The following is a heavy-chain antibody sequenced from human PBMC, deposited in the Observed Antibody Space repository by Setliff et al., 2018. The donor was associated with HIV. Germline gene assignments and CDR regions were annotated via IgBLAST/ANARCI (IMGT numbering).Heavy chain of an antibody. J-gene: IGHJ3*02. D-gene: IGHD1-26*01. CDR3: ARGQPQGGGTYWSAFDI. CDR2: IYYTGTT. Sequence: PSETLSLTCSVSGGSISGSSTYWSWIRQPPGKGLEWIGYIYYTGTTDYSPSFKSRVTISLDTSKTQFSLKLNSVTAADTAVYYCARGQPQGGGTYWSAFDIWGQGTMVTVSS. V-gene: IGHV4-61*01. CDR1: GGSISGSSTY.